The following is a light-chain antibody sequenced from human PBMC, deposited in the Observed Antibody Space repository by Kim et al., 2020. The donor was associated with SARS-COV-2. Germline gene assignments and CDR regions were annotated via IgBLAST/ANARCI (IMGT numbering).Light chain of an antibody. CDR1: KLGDKY. CDR3: QAWHSSVVV. J-gene: IGLJ2*01. Sequence: YELTQPPSVSVSPGQTASITCSGDKLGDKYACWYQQKPGQSPVLVIYQDSKRPSGIPERFSGSNSGNTATLTISGTQAMDEADYYCQAWHSSVVVFGGGT. V-gene: IGLV3-1*01. CDR2: QDS.